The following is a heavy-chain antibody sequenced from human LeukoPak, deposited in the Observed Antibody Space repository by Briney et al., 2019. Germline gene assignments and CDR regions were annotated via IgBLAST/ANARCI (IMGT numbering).Heavy chain of an antibody. D-gene: IGHD2-8*01. CDR3: ARALIGYYFDY. Sequence: PGGSLRLSCAASGFTFSSYAMHWVRQAPGKGLEWVAVISYDGSYKDYADSVKGRFTISRDNSKNSLYLQMNSLRAEDTAAYYCARALIGYYFDYWGQGTLVTVSS. J-gene: IGHJ4*02. CDR2: ISYDGSYK. V-gene: IGHV3-30*04. CDR1: GFTFSSYA.